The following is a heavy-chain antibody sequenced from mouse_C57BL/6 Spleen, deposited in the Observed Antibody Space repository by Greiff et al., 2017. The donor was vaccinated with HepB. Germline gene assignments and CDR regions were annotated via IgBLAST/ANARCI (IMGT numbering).Heavy chain of an antibody. V-gene: IGHV1-64*01. CDR3: ARGGIITTDWYFDV. CDR2: IHPNSGST. Sequence: VQLQQPGAELVKPGASVKLSCKASGYTFTSYWMHWVKQRPGQGLEWIGMIHPNSGSTNYNEKFKSKATLTVDKSSSTAYMQLSSLTSEDSAVYYCARGGIITTDWYFDVWGTGTTVTVSS. CDR1: GYTFTSYW. D-gene: IGHD1-1*01. J-gene: IGHJ1*03.